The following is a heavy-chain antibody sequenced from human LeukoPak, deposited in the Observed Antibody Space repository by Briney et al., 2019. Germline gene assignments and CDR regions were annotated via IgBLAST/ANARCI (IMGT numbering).Heavy chain of an antibody. CDR2: INGDGYST. V-gene: IGHV3-74*01. CDR3: ARSCGTFDY. Sequence: GESLKISCAASGFTFSTYWMHWVRQGPGKGLVWVSRINGDGYSTSYADSVKGRFTISRDNAKNTLYLQMNSLRAEDTAVYYCARSCGTFDYWGQGTLVTVSS. J-gene: IGHJ4*02. D-gene: IGHD1-14*01. CDR1: GFTFSTYW.